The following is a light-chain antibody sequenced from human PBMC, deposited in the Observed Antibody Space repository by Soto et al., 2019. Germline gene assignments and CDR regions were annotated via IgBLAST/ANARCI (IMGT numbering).Light chain of an antibody. J-gene: IGKJ1*01. CDR2: DAS. CDR3: QQRSNWSWT. V-gene: IGKV3-11*01. CDR1: QSVSSY. Sequence: EIVLTQSPATLSLSPGERATLSCRASQSVSSYLAWYQQKPGQAPRLLIYDASNRATGIPARFSGSGSGTDFTLTISSLEPEDYADYYCQQRSNWSWTFVQGTKVEIK.